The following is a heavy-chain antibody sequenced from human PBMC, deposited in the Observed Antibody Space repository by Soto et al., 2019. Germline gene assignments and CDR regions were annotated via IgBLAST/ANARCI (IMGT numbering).Heavy chain of an antibody. CDR2: IYHSGST. CDR1: GGSISSGGYS. V-gene: IGHV4-30-2*01. D-gene: IGHD2-21*01. CDR3: ARGGLDTVRADYYYYGMDV. J-gene: IGHJ6*02. Sequence: QLQLQESGSGLVKPSQTLSLTCAVSGGSISSGGYSWSWIRQPPGKGLEWIGYIYHSGSTYYNPSLKSRVTISVDRSKNQFSLKLSSVTAADTAVYYCARGGLDTVRADYYYYGMDVWGQGTTVTVSS.